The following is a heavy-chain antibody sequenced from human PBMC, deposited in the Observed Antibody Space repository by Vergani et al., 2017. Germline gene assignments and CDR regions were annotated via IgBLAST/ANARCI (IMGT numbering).Heavy chain of an antibody. CDR1: GGSISSYY. J-gene: IGHJ4*02. V-gene: IGHV4-59*12. CDR3: ARRSGIVYDIFSGTQYFFDF. Sequence: QVQLQESGPGLVKPSETLSLTCTVSGGSISSYYWDWIRQPPGQGLEWIGSIYRTGRTHFNPSLKSRVTISVDTSNNHFSLRLNSLTAADTAVYYCARRSGIVYDIFSGTQYFFDFWGQGTLVTVSS. D-gene: IGHD3-9*01. CDR2: IYRTGRT.